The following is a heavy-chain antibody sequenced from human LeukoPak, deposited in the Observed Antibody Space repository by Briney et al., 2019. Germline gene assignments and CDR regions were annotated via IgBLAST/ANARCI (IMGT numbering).Heavy chain of an antibody. V-gene: IGHV1-2*02. D-gene: IGHD6-19*01. CDR3: ARDPTRHSSGWADFDY. CDR2: INPNSGGT. Sequence: ASVKVSCKASGYTFTGHYMHWVRQAPGQGLEWMGWINPNSGGTNYAQKFQGRVTMTRDTSISTAYMELSRLRSDDTAVYYCARDPTRHSSGWADFDYWGQGTLVTVSS. J-gene: IGHJ4*02. CDR1: GYTFTGHY.